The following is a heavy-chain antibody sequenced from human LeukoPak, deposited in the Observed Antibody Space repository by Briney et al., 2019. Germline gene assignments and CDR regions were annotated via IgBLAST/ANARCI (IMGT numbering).Heavy chain of an antibody. CDR3: ARVGSGYSNAFDI. J-gene: IGHJ3*02. D-gene: IGHD3-22*01. CDR1: GFTFTDHF. V-gene: IGHV3-21*04. CDR2: IGSRGTYI. Sequence: GGSLRLSCAASGFTFTDHFMNWVRQAPGKGLEWVSSIGSRGTYIYYADSVKGRFTISRDNAKNLLFLQMNSLRSDDTAVYYCARVGSGYSNAFDIWGQGTMVTVSS.